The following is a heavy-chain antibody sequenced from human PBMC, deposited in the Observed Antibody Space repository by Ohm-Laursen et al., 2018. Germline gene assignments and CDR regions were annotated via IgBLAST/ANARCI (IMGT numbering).Heavy chain of an antibody. CDR3: ALRQTIAARLLEY. V-gene: IGHV3-21*01. J-gene: IGHJ4*02. Sequence: SLRLCCAASGFTFSSYSMNWVRQAPGKGLEWVSSISSSSSYIYYADSVKGRFTISRDNAKNSLYLQMNSLRAEDTAVYYCALRQTIAARLLEYWGQGTLVTVSS. CDR2: ISSSSSYI. CDR1: GFTFSSYS. D-gene: IGHD6-6*01.